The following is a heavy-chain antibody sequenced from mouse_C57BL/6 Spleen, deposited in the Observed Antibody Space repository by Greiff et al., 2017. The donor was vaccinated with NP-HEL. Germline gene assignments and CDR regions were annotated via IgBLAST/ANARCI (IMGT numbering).Heavy chain of an antibody. Sequence: VQLQQSGPVLVKPGASVKMSCKASGYTFTDYYMNWVKQSHGKSLEWIGVINPYNGGSSYNQKFKGKATLTVDKSSSTAYMELNSLTSEDSAVYYCACYYGSSRDFDYWGQGTTLTVSS. V-gene: IGHV1-19*01. D-gene: IGHD1-1*01. J-gene: IGHJ2*01. CDR1: GYTFTDYY. CDR3: ACYYGSSRDFDY. CDR2: INPYNGGS.